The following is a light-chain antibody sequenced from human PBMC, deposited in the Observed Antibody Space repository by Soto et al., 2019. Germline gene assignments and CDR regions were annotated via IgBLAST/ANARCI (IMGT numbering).Light chain of an antibody. CDR1: SSDVGSYNL. V-gene: IGLV2-23*01. Sequence: QAVLTQPASMSGSPGQSITISCTGTSSDVGSYNLVSWYQHHPGKAPKLMIYEGTKRPSGLSNRFSGSKSGNTASLTISGLQAEDEADYYCCSYAGSSTLVFGGGTQLTVL. CDR2: EGT. CDR3: CSYAGSSTLV. J-gene: IGLJ2*01.